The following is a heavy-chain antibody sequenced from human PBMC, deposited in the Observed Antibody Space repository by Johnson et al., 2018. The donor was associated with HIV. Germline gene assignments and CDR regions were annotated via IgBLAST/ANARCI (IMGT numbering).Heavy chain of an antibody. V-gene: IGHV3-30*18. J-gene: IGHJ3*01. Sequence: QVQLVESGGGVVQPGRSLRLSCAASGFSFSNYAMDWVRQAPGKGLEWVAFVSSDGSNKNYADSLKGRFTISRDNSKNTVYLQMNSLRVEDTAVYYCAKDLGANNDEEWATDYYDLSVATPVPDPRAVVGAFDGWGQGTMVTVSS. D-gene: IGHD3-16*01. CDR1: GFSFSNYA. CDR3: AKDLGANNDEEWATDYYDLSVATPVPDPRAVVGAFDG. CDR2: VSSDGSNK.